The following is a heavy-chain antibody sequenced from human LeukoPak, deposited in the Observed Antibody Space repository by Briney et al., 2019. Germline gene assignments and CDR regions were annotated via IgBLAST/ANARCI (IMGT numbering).Heavy chain of an antibody. D-gene: IGHD2-2*02. CDR3: ARETLYTNVRGPFDT. CDR2: IIPIFGTA. Sequence: SVKVSCKASGGTFSSYAISWVRQAPGQGLEWMGGIIPIFGTANYAQKFQGRVTITADESTSTAYMELSSLRSEDTAVYYCARETLYTNVRGPFDTWGQGTMVIVSS. V-gene: IGHV1-69*13. J-gene: IGHJ3*02. CDR1: GGTFSSYA.